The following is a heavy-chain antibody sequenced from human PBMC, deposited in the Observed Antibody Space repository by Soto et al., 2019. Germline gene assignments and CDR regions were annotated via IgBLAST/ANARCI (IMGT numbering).Heavy chain of an antibody. D-gene: IGHD1-1*01. CDR3: ARDRYVKGPRRPNYYGMDV. CDR2: IKQDGSEK. Sequence: GGSLRLSCAASGFTFSSYWMSWVRQAPGKGLEWVANIKQDGSEKYYVDSVKGRFTISRDNAKNSLYLQMNSLRAEDTAVYYCARDRYVKGPRRPNYYGMDVWGQGTTVTVSS. J-gene: IGHJ6*02. V-gene: IGHV3-7*03. CDR1: GFTFSSYW.